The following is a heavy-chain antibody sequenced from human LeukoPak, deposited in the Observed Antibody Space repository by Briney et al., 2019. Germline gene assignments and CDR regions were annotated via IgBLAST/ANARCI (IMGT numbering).Heavy chain of an antibody. V-gene: IGHV3-21*01. CDR3: ARGQSRYFDWYLGFFDY. CDR1: GFTFSSY. Sequence: GGSLRLSCAASGFTFSSYMNWGRQTPGKGLEWVSSISSSSSYIYYADSGKGRFTISRDNAKNSLYLQMNSLRADDTAVYYCARGQSRYFDWYLGFFDYWGQGTLVTVSS. CDR2: ISSSSSYI. J-gene: IGHJ4*02. D-gene: IGHD3-9*01.